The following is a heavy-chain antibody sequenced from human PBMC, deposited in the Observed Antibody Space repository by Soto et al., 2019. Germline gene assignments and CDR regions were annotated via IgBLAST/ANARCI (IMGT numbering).Heavy chain of an antibody. CDR1: GFTFSSYA. D-gene: IGHD1-7*01. J-gene: IGHJ5*02. Sequence: HPGGSLRLSCAASGFTFSSYAMSWVRQAPGKGLEWVSAISGSGGSTYYADSVKGRFTISRDNSKNTLYLQMNSLRAEDTAVYYCAKDGVLLTGTILGWFDPWGQGTLVTVSS. CDR3: AKDGVLLTGTILGWFDP. CDR2: ISGSGGST. V-gene: IGHV3-23*01.